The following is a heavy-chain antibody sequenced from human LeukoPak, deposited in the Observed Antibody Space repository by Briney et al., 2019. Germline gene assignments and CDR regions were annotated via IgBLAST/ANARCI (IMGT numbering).Heavy chain of an antibody. V-gene: IGHV1-2*02. D-gene: IGHD1-14*01. CDR2: IYPNSGGT. CDR3: ARVLLRTGIPEGFDP. Sequence: ASVKVSCKASGHTFGDHYMHWVRQAPGQGLEWMGWIYPNSGGTKYAQRFQGRVTMTRDTSISTAYMELRRLRSDDTAVYYCARVLLRTGIPEGFDPWGQGTLVTVSS. CDR1: GHTFGDHY. J-gene: IGHJ5*02.